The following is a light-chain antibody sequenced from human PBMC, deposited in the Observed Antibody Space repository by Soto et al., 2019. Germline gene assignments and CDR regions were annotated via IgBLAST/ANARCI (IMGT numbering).Light chain of an antibody. V-gene: IGKV3-11*01. CDR3: QQRNDWPWT. J-gene: IGKJ1*01. CDR1: QSIGTY. CDR2: DAS. Sequence: EIVLTQSPATLSLSPGERATLSCRASQSIGTYLAWYRQKPGQAPRLLIYDASYKATGIPARFSGSGYGTDFTLTISSLEPEDFAFYYCQQRNDWPWTFGQGTQVEIK.